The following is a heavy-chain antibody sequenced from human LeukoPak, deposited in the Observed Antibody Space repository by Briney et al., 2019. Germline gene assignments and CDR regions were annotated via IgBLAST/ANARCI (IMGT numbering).Heavy chain of an antibody. CDR1: GYSFTSYW. D-gene: IGHD2-2*01. V-gene: IGHV5-51*01. Sequence: GESLKISCKGSGYSFTSYWIGWVRQMPGKGLEWMGIIYPGDSDTRYSPSFQGQVTISADKSISTAYLQWSSLKASDTAMYYCARLEGVVPAARYYYCYGMDVWGQGTTVTVSS. CDR3: ARLEGVVPAARYYYCYGMDV. CDR2: IYPGDSDT. J-gene: IGHJ6*02.